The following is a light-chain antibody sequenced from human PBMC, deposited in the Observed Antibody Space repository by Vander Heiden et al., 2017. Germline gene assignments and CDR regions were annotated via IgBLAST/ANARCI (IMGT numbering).Light chain of an antibody. CDR1: QSISSY. CDR3: QQSDSTLYT. V-gene: IGKV1-39*01. Sequence: DTHMTTPPSSLSASVGDRVTITCRASQSISSYLNWYQQKPGKAPKLLIYAASSLQSGVPSRFSGSGSGTDFPLAISSLQPEDFATYYCQQSDSTLYTFGQGTKLEIK. J-gene: IGKJ2*01. CDR2: AAS.